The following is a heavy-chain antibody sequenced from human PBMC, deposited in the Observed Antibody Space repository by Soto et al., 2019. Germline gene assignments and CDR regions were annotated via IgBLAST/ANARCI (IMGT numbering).Heavy chain of an antibody. CDR3: AREIAAAGTKYYYGMDV. J-gene: IGHJ6*02. V-gene: IGHV1-18*04. CDR1: GYTFTSYG. D-gene: IGHD6-13*01. CDR2: ISAYNGNT. Sequence: ASVKVSCKASGYTFTSYGISWVRQAPGQWLEWMGWISAYNGNTNYAQKLQGRVTMTTDTSTSTAYMELRSLRSDDTAVYYCAREIAAAGTKYYYGMDVWGQGTTVTVS.